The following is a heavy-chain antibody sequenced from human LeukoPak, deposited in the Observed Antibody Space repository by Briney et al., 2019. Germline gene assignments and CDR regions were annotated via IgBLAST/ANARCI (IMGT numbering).Heavy chain of an antibody. CDR2: VNTNTVNP. CDR1: GYTFTNYA. CDR3: ARGTSGLVTTNGY. D-gene: IGHD3/OR15-3a*01. V-gene: IGHV7-4-1*02. Sequence: GASVKVSCKASGYTFTNYAMNWVRQAPGQGLEWMGWVNTNTVNPTYAQGFTGRFVFSLDTSVSTAYLQISSLKAEDTAVYYCARGTSGLVTTNGYWGQGTLVTVSS. J-gene: IGHJ4*02.